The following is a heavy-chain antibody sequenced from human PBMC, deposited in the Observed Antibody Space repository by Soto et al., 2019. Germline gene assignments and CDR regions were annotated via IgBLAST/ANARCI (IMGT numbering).Heavy chain of an antibody. V-gene: IGHV3-23*01. CDR3: ATPLFGVVPAALDY. CDR1: GFTFSSYA. D-gene: IGHD2-2*01. CDR2: ISGSGGST. J-gene: IGHJ4*02. Sequence: GGSLRLSCAASGFTFSSYAMSWVRQAPGKGLEWVSAISGSGGSTYYADSVKGRFTISRDNSKNTLYLQMNSLRAEDTAVYYCATPLFGVVPAALDYWGQGTPVTVSS.